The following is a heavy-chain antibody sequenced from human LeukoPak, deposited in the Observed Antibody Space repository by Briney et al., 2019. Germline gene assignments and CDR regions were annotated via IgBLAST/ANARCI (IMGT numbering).Heavy chain of an antibody. Sequence: ASVKVSCKASGYPYTTYYIHWVRQAPGQGLEWMGCINPKNGDSKHAQKFQGRVTMTRATSIATAYTEVSRLTSDDTAVYFCARAGYDYGDSSDFWGQGTLVTVSS. CDR1: GYPYTTYY. D-gene: IGHD4-17*01. CDR3: ARAGYDYGDSSDF. CDR2: INPKNGDS. J-gene: IGHJ4*02. V-gene: IGHV1-2*02.